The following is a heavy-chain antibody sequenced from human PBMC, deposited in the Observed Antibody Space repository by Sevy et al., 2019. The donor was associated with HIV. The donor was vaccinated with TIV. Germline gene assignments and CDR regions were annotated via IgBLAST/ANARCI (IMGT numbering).Heavy chain of an antibody. CDR1: GFTFSSYG. D-gene: IGHD3-10*01. J-gene: IGHJ3*02. Sequence: GGSLRLSCAASGFTFSSYGMHWVRQAPGKGLEWVAVISYDGSNKYYADSVKGRFTISRDNSKNTLYLQMNSLRAEDTAVYYCATIGGVRGVIIWDAFDIWGQGTMVTVSS. CDR2: ISYDGSNK. V-gene: IGHV3-30*03. CDR3: ATIGGVRGVIIWDAFDI.